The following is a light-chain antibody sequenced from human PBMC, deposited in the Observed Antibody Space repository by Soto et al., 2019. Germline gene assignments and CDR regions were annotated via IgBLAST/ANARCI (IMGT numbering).Light chain of an antibody. CDR2: AVS. V-gene: IGKV3-20*01. CDR3: QQYGSSPGT. J-gene: IGKJ2*01. CDR1: QSVSGNY. Sequence: DIVLTQSPGTLSLSPGERATLSCRASQSVSGNYFAWYQQKPGQAPRLLIYAVSGRATGIPDRFSGSGSGTDFTLTISRLEPEHFAVYYCQQYGSSPGTFGQGTKLEIK.